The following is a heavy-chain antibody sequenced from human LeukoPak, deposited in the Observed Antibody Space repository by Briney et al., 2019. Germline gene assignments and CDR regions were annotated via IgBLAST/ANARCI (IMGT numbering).Heavy chain of an antibody. CDR2: IRSKAYGGTT. CDR3: TTQRRRGGTTSSWYFDL. Sequence: GRSLRLSCTASGFTFGDYAMSWLRQAPGKGLEWVGFIRSKAYGGTTEYAASVKGRFTISRDDSKSIAYLQMNSLKTEDTAVYYCTTQRRRGGTTSSWYFDLWGRGTLVTVSS. CDR1: GFTFGDYA. J-gene: IGHJ2*01. D-gene: IGHD1-26*01. V-gene: IGHV3-49*03.